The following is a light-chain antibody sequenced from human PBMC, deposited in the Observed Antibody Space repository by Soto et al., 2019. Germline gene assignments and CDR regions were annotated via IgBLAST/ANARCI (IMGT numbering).Light chain of an antibody. CDR1: QSVNSNY. Sequence: EIVLTQSPGTLSSSPGERATLSCRASQSVNSNYLAWYQQKPGQAPMLLIYGTSSRATGIPDRFSGSGSGTDSTLTISRLEPEDFAVYYCQLYDNSLYTFGQGTNLEIK. CDR2: GTS. J-gene: IGKJ2*01. V-gene: IGKV3-20*01. CDR3: QLYDNSLYT.